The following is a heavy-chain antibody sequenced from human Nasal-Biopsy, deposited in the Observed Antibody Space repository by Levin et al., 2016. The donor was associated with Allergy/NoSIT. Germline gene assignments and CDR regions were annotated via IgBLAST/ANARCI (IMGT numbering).Heavy chain of an antibody. Sequence: GESLKISCAASGFTFSSYAMTWVRQAPGKGLEWVSGISGSGGRTYYADSVKGRFTISRDNSKNTLYLQMNSLRAEDTAVYYCAKGAGSPPLDYFDYWGQGTLVTVSS. CDR2: ISGSGGRT. CDR3: AKGAGSPPLDYFDY. D-gene: IGHD5-24*01. CDR1: GFTFSSYA. J-gene: IGHJ4*02. V-gene: IGHV3-23*01.